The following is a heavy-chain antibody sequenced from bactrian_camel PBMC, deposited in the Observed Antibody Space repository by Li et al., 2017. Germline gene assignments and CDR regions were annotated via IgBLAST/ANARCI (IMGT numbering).Heavy chain of an antibody. V-gene: IGHV3S53*01. Sequence: HVQLVESGGGSVQAGESLRLSCVVSGYRYSTNCMGWFRQVPGNEREPLASIDSDGRTSVADSVKGRFTISQDDAKNTVYLQMNSLVPEDTAVYYCAARYYLGYEGDYNYWGQGTQVTVS. J-gene: IGHJ4*01. CDR1: GYRYSTNC. CDR3: AARYYLGYEGDYNY. D-gene: IGHD2*01. CDR2: IDSDGRT.